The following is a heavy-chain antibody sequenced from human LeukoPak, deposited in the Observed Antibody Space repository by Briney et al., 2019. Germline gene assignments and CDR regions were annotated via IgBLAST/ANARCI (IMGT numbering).Heavy chain of an antibody. J-gene: IGHJ4*02. CDR1: GGSISSSSYY. CDR3: ARQKTVTTVSY. D-gene: IGHD4-11*01. CDR2: IYYSGST. Sequence: ASETLSLTCTVSGGSISSSSYYWGWIRQPPGKGLEWIGSIYYSGSTYYNPSLKSRVTISVDTSKNQFSLKLSSVTAADTAVYYCARQKTVTTVSYWGQGTLVTVSS. V-gene: IGHV4-39*01.